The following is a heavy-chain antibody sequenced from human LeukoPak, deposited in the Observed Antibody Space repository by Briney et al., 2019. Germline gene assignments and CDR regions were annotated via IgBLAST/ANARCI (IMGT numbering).Heavy chain of an antibody. CDR3: ARSMVRGGKVIRFDAFDI. J-gene: IGHJ3*02. Sequence: SSETLSLTCTASAGSISSGAYYWNWLRQPPGKGREWIGYIDYSGSTYYNPSLKSRVTISVDTSKNQFSLKLSSVTAADTAVYYCARSMVRGGKVIRFDAFDIWGQGTMVTVSS. CDR1: AGSISSGAYY. D-gene: IGHD3-10*01. CDR2: IDYSGST. V-gene: IGHV4-30-4*01.